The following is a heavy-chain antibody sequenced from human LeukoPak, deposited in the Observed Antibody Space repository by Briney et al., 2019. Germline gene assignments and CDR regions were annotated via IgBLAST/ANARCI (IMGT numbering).Heavy chain of an antibody. J-gene: IGHJ4*02. CDR1: GFTFSSYH. D-gene: IGHD4-17*01. Sequence: GGSLRLSCAASGFTFSSYHISWVRQAPGKGLEWVSSISGSGDNTCYADSVKDRFSISRDNSKTTVSLQMNSLRAEDTAVYYCAKGRGTAVTSAANYWGQGTLVTVSS. V-gene: IGHV3-23*01. CDR3: AKGRGTAVTSAANY. CDR2: ISGSGDNT.